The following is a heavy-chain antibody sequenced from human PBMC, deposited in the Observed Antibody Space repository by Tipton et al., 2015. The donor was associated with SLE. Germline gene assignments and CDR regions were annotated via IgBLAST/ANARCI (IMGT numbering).Heavy chain of an antibody. V-gene: IGHV4-30-4*08. CDR2: IYYSGST. Sequence: TLSLTCTVSGGSISSSSYYWGWIRQPPGKGLEWIGYIYYSGSTYYNPSLKSRVTISVDTSKNQFSLKLSSVTAADTAVYYCARSHGQLDYWGQGTLVTVSS. D-gene: IGHD1-1*01. CDR1: GGSISSSSYY. J-gene: IGHJ4*02. CDR3: ARSHGQLDY.